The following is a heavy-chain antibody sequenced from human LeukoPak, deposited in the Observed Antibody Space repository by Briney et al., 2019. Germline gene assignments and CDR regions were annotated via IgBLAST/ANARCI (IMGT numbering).Heavy chain of an antibody. J-gene: IGHJ4*02. CDR1: GYTFTGYY. Sequence: GASVKVSCKASGYTFTGYYMHWVRQAPGQGLEWMGWINPNSGGTNYAQKFQGRVTMTRDTSISTAYMELSRLRSDDTAVYYCARYPDYGDSHFDYWGQGTLVTVSS. D-gene: IGHD4-17*01. CDR3: ARYPDYGDSHFDY. CDR2: INPNSGGT. V-gene: IGHV1-2*02.